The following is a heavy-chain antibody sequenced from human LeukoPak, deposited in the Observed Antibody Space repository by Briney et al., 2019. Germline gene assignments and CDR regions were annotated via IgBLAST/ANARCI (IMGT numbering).Heavy chain of an antibody. V-gene: IGHV3-21*01. CDR1: GFTFSSYS. CDR3: ARGSPRSNCNDEAFDI. J-gene: IGHJ3*02. CDR2: ISSSSSYI. Sequence: GGSLRLSCAASGFTFSSYSMNWVRQAPGKGLEWVSSISSSSSYIYYADSVKGRFTISRDNAKNSLYLQMNSLRAEDTAVYYCARGSPRSNCNDEAFDIWGQGTMVTVSS. D-gene: IGHD1-1*01.